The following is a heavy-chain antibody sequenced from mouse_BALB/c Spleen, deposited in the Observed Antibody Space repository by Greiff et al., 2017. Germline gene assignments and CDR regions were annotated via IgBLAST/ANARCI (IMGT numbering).Heavy chain of an antibody. J-gene: IGHJ2*01. D-gene: IGHD4-1*01. Sequence: DVKLVESGGGLVKPGGSLKLSCAASGFTFSSYTMSWVRQTPEKRLEWVATISSGGSYTYYPDSVKGRFTISRDNAKNTLYLQMSSLKSEDTAMYYCTRGANWDYWGQGTTLTVSS. CDR2: ISSGGSYT. CDR1: GFTFSSYT. CDR3: TRGANWDY. V-gene: IGHV5-6-4*01.